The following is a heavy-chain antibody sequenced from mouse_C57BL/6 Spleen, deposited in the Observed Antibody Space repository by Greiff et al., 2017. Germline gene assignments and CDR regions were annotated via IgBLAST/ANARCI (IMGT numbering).Heavy chain of an antibody. CDR3: ARSPRAWFAY. CDR1: GYTFTSYD. V-gene: IGHV1-85*01. Sequence: QVQLKESGPELVKPGASVQLSCKASGYTFTSYDINWVKQRPVQGLEWIGWVYPRDGSTKYNEKFKGKATLTVDTSSSTAYMELHRLTSEGAAVYFCARSPRAWFAYWGQGTLVTVSA. CDR2: VYPRDGST. J-gene: IGHJ3*01.